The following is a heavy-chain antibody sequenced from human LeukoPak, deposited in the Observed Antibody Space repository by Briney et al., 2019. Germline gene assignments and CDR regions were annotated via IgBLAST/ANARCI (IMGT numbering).Heavy chain of an antibody. CDR1: GFTFSSYS. CDR2: ISSSSSYI. D-gene: IGHD3-22*01. V-gene: IGHV3-21*01. J-gene: IGHJ4*02. CDR3: ARDGVTMNDY. Sequence: GGSLRLSCAASGFTFSSYSMNWVRQAPGKGLEWVSSISSSSSYIYYADSVKGRFTIPRDNAKNSLYLQMNSLRAEDTAVYYCARDGVTMNDYWGQGTLVTVSS.